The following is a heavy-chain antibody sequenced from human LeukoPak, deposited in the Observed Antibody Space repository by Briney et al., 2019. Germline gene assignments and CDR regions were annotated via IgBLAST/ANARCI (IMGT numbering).Heavy chain of an antibody. V-gene: IGHV4-59*01. Sequence: SETLSLTCNVTGGSMNNFHWSWIRQPPGKGLEWIGYIYYSGSTNYNPSLKSRVTISVDTSKNQFSLKLSSVTAADTTVYYCARDADYYFDYWGQGTLVTVSS. CDR3: ARDADYYFDY. CDR1: GGSMNNFH. CDR2: IYYSGST. J-gene: IGHJ4*02.